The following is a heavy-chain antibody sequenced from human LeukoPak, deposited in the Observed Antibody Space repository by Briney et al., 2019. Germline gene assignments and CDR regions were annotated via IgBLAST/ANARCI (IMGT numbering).Heavy chain of an antibody. V-gene: IGHV4-59*08. CDR3: AGHQGHDFYDSSGYYSFDY. Sequence: SETLSLTCTVSGGSISSYYWSWIRQPPGKGLEWIGYIYYTGNTNYNPSLESRVTISIDTSKNQFSLKLSSVTAADTAVYFCAGHQGHDFYDSSGYYSFDYWGQGTLVTVSS. CDR1: GGSISSYY. D-gene: IGHD3-22*01. J-gene: IGHJ4*02. CDR2: IYYTGNT.